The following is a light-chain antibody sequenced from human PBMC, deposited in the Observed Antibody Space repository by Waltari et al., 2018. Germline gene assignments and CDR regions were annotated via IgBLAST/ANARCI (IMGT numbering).Light chain of an antibody. Sequence: DIQMTQSPLSLSASVGDRVTVTCRASQSVSTDLNWYQHKPGKAPELLVYSASFLETGVPSRVSDGGSGTDFNFTITAVQPEDFATYYCQETYTPPWTFGPGTRLEIK. CDR2: SAS. V-gene: IGKV1-39*01. J-gene: IGKJ1*01. CDR1: QSVSTD. CDR3: QETYTPPWT.